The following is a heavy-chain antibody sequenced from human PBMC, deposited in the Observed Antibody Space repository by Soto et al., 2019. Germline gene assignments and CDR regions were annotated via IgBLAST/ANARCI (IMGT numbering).Heavy chain of an antibody. Sequence: SVKVSCNASGYTFTNYDINWVRQAPGQGLEWMGWISAYNGNTNYAQKVQGRVTMTTDTSTTTAYMELRSLRSDDTAVYCCARGHLRGSYRWDTFDIWGQGTMVTVSS. CDR1: GYTFTNYD. CDR3: ARGHLRGSYRWDTFDI. CDR2: ISAYNGNT. D-gene: IGHD3-16*02. J-gene: IGHJ3*02. V-gene: IGHV1-18*04.